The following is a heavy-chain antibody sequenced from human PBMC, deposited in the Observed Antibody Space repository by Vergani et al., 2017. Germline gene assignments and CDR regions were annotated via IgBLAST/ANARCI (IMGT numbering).Heavy chain of an antibody. V-gene: IGHV4-59*01. CDR1: GGSISSYY. Sequence: QVQLQESGPGLVQPSETLSLTCTVSGGSISSYYWSWIRQPPGKGLEWIGYIYYSGNTSNNPSLKSRVTISVDTSKNQFSLELTSVTAADTAVYYCASQTDLDYYYSGMDVGGQGTTVTVS. CDR3: ASQTDLDYYYSGMDV. J-gene: IGHJ6*02. D-gene: IGHD3-3*01. CDR2: IYYSGNT.